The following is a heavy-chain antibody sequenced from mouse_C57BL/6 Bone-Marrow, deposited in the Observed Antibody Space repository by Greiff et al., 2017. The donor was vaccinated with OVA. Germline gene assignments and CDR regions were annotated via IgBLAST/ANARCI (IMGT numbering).Heavy chain of an antibody. J-gene: IGHJ4*01. CDR1: GYTFTSYG. D-gene: IGHD1-1*01. CDR3: ARLGVYYGSLYAMDY. V-gene: IGHV1-81*01. Sequence: QVQLQQSGAELARPGASVKLSCKASGYTFTSYGISWVKQRTGQGLEWIGEIYPRSGNTYYNEKFKGKATLTADKSSSTAYMELRSLTSEDSAVYFCARLGVYYGSLYAMDYWGQGTSVTVSS. CDR2: IYPRSGNT.